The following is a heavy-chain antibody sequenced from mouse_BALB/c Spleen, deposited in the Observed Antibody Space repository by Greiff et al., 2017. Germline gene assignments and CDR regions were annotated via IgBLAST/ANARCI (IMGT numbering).Heavy chain of an antibody. CDR1: GFNIKDYY. D-gene: IGHD1-2*01. Sequence: VQLKQSGAELVRSGASVKLSCTASGFNIKDYYMHWVKQRPEQGLEWIGWIDPENGDTEYAPKFQGKATMTADTSSNTAYLQLSSLTSEDTAVYYCNEFITTARDYWGQGTSVTVSS. J-gene: IGHJ4*01. CDR2: IDPENGDT. CDR3: NEFITTARDY. V-gene: IGHV14-4*02.